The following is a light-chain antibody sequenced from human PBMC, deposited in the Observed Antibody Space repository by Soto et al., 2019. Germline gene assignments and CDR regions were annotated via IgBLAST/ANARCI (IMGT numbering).Light chain of an antibody. V-gene: IGKV3D-20*02. J-gene: IGKJ3*01. Sequence: EIVLTQSPGTLSLSPGERATFSCRASQSVSSSYIAWYQQKRGQAPRRLIYGASIRATGIPDRFSGSGSGTDFTLTISRLEPEDFAVYYCQQRSNWPTFGPGTKVDIK. CDR2: GAS. CDR1: QSVSSSY. CDR3: QQRSNWPT.